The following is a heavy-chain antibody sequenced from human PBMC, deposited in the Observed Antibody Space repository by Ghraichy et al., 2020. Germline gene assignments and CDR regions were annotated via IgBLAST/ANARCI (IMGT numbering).Heavy chain of an antibody. J-gene: IGHJ3*02. V-gene: IGHV4-59*08. CDR2: IYYSGST. Sequence: ESLNISCTVSGGSISSYYWSWIRQPPGKGLEWIGYIYYSGSTNYNPSLKSRVTISVDTSKNQFSLKLSSVTAADTAVYYCARLDYYDSSGDAFDIWGQGTMVTVSS. CDR3: ARLDYYDSSGDAFDI. D-gene: IGHD3-22*01. CDR1: GGSISSYY.